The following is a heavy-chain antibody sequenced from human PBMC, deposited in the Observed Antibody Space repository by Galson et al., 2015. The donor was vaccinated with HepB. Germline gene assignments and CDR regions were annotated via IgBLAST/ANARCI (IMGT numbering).Heavy chain of an antibody. CDR3: AKDFPYCSSTSCYTGDAFDI. J-gene: IGHJ3*02. V-gene: IGHV3-30*18. D-gene: IGHD2-2*02. CDR2: ISYDGSNK. CDR1: GFTFSSYG. Sequence: SLRLSCAASGFTFSSYGMHWVRQAPGKGLEWVAVISYDGSNKYYADSVKGRFTISRDNSKNTLYLQMNSLRAEDTAVYYCAKDFPYCSSTSCYTGDAFDIWGQGTMVTVSS.